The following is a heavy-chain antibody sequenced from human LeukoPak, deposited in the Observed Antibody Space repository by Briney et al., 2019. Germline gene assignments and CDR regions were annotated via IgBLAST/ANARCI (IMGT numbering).Heavy chain of an antibody. CDR1: GFTFSDYY. J-gene: IGHJ4*02. D-gene: IGHD2-2*01. CDR2: ISSSGSTN. V-gene: IGHV3-11*01. Sequence: PGGSLRLSCAASGFTFSDYYMSWIRQAPGKGLEWVSYISSSGSTNYYADSVKGRFTISRDNAKNSLYLQMNSLRAEDTAVYYCARAGYCSSTSCYARAPIDYWGQGTLVTVSS. CDR3: ARAGYCSSTSCYARAPIDY.